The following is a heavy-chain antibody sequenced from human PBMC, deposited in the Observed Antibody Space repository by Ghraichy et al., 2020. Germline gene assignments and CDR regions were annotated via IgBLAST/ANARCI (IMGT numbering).Heavy chain of an antibody. CDR3: ASRLGVADARESGY. J-gene: IGHJ4*02. V-gene: IGHV3-53*01. CDR2: IYQNHNT. D-gene: IGHD6-19*01. Sequence: GESLNISCEASEFSVRVIYMSWVRLAPGKGLEWISVIYQNHNTYYANSVRGRFTVSRDDSKNTVYLQMNSLRAEDTAMYYCASRLGVADARESGYWGQGTLVTVSS. CDR1: EFSVRVIY.